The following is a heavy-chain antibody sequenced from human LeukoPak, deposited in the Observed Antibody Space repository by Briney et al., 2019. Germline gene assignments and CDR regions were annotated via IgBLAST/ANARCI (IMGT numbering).Heavy chain of an antibody. CDR2: IYYSGST. J-gene: IGHJ4*02. CDR1: GGSISSYY. D-gene: IGHD3-10*01. V-gene: IGHV4-59*01. CDR3: ARGFSGYYYGSGSYLLSYYFDY. Sequence: SETLSLTCTVSGGSISSYYWSWIRQPPGKGLEWMGYIYYSGSTNYNPSLKSRVTISVDTSKNQFSLKLSSVTAADTAVYYCARGFSGYYYGSGSYLLSYYFDYWGQGTLVTVSS.